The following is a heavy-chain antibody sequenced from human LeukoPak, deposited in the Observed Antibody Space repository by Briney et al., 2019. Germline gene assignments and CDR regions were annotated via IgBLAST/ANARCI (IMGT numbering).Heavy chain of an antibody. V-gene: IGHV1-69*13. Sequence: SVKVSCKASGGTFSSYAISWVRQAPGQGLEWMGGIIPIFGTANYAQKFQGRVTITADESTSTAYMELSSLRSEDMAVYYCARVNWGLYYFDYWGQGTLVTVSS. CDR2: IIPIFGTA. CDR1: GGTFSSYA. D-gene: IGHD7-27*01. CDR3: ARVNWGLYYFDY. J-gene: IGHJ4*02.